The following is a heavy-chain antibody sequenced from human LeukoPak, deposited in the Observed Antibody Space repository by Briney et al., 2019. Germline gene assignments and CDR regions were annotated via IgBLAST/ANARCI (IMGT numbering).Heavy chain of an antibody. V-gene: IGHV4-34*01. CDR2: INHTGST. J-gene: IGHJ6*02. CDR3: ARGRSHPGAFVI. Sequence: SETLSLTCAVYGGSFSGYYWIWVRQPPGKGLEWTGEINHTGSTNYNPSLKSRVTISVDTSRNQFSLKLSSVTAADTAVYYCARGRSHPGAFVIWGQGTTVTVSS. D-gene: IGHD3-10*01. CDR1: GGSFSGYY.